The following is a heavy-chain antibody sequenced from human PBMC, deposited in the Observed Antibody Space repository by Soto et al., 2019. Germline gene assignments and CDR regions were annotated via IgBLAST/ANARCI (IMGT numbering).Heavy chain of an antibody. CDR3: ARELDTSRLYNWFDP. CDR1: GFTFSSYS. CDR2: ISSSSSYI. J-gene: IGHJ5*02. V-gene: IGHV3-21*01. Sequence: PGGSLRLSCAASGFTFSSYSMNWVRQAPGKGLEWVSSISSSSSYIYYADSVKGRFTISRDNAKNSLYLQMNSLRAEDTAVYYCARELDTSRLYNWFDPWGQGTLVTVSS. D-gene: IGHD2-2*01.